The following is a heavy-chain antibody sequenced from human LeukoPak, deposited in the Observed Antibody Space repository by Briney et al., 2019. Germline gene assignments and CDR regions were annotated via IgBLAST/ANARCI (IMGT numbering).Heavy chain of an antibody. J-gene: IGHJ4*02. CDR3: ARGLGYSYGYGIDY. V-gene: IGHV3-33*01. CDR2: IWFDGSNT. D-gene: IGHD5-18*01. CDR1: GFIFSSYA. Sequence: VRSLRLSCAASGFIFSSYAMHWVRQAPGKGPEWVAIIWFDGSNTYYAESVEGRFTISRDNSKNTLYLQMNSLRAEDTAVYSCARGLGYSYGYGIDYWGQGTLVIASS.